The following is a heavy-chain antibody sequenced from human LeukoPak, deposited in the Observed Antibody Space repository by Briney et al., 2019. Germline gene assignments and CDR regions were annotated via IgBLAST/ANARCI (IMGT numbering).Heavy chain of an antibody. CDR1: GYTYTNYD. J-gene: IGHJ4*02. D-gene: IGHD3-10*01. V-gene: IGHV1-8*03. CDR3: ARDGDYYGSGNFDY. CDR2: MNPNSGNT. Sequence: GPVKVSCKTSGYTYTNYDINWVRQATGQGLEWMGWMNPNSGNTGYAQKFQGRVTITRDTSISTAYMELSSLRSEDTAVYYCARDGDYYGSGNFDYWGQGTLVTVSS.